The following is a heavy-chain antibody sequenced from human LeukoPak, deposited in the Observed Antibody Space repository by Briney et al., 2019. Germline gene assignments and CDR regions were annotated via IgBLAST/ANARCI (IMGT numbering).Heavy chain of an antibody. D-gene: IGHD6-19*01. CDR2: IYYSGST. CDR3: ARRNAVAGTLD. CDR1: GGSISRSSYY. Sequence: KPSETLSLTCTVSGGSISRSSYYWGWIRQPPGKGLEWYGSIYYSGSTYYHSSLKSRATISVDTSKNQFSLKLSSVTDADTAVYYCARRNAVAGTLDWGQGTLVTVSS. J-gene: IGHJ4*02. V-gene: IGHV4-39*01.